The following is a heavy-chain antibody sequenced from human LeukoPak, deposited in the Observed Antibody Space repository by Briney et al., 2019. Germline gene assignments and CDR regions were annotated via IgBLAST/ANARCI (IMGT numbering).Heavy chain of an antibody. V-gene: IGHV6-1*01. CDR3: ARAGRYFDWFPFDY. CDR1: GDSVSSNSAA. J-gene: IGHJ4*02. Sequence: SQTLSLTCAISGDSVSSNSAAWNWIRQSPSRGLEWLGRTYYRSKWYNDHAVSVKSRITINPDTSKNQFSLQLNSVTPEDTAVYYCARAGRYFDWFPFDYWGQRTLVTVSS. D-gene: IGHD3-9*01. CDR2: TYYRSKWYN.